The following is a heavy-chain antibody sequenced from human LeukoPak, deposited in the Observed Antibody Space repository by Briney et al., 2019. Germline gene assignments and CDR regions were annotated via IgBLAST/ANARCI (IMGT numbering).Heavy chain of an antibody. Sequence: GRSLRLSCAASGFTFSTYGMHWVRQAPGKGLEWVAVIYYDGSDSYYGDSVKGRFTISRDNSKNTLYLQMNSLRAEDTAVYYCARYYGSGRGYYGLGVWGQGTTVTVSS. V-gene: IGHV3-33*01. CDR3: ARYYGSGRGYYGLGV. CDR1: GFTFSTYG. CDR2: IYYDGSDS. J-gene: IGHJ6*02. D-gene: IGHD3-10*01.